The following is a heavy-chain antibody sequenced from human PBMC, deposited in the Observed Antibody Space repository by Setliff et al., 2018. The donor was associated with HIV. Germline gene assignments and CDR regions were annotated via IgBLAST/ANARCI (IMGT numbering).Heavy chain of an antibody. D-gene: IGHD7-27*01. CDR2: IYPADSDT. CDR1: GYSITTYW. CDR3: ARHEDWGPLDF. J-gene: IGHJ4*02. V-gene: IGHV5-51*01. Sequence: GESLKISCKASGYSITTYWIAWVRQMPGKGLEWMGIIYPADSDTHYSPSFQGHVTISADKSISTVYLLWSSLKASDTAIYYCARHEDWGPLDFWGQGTLVTVSS.